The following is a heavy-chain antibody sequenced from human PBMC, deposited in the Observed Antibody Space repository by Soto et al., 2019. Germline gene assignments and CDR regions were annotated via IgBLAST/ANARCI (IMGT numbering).Heavy chain of an antibody. D-gene: IGHD7-27*01. Sequence: APVKVSCKASGYTFTSYDINWMRQATGQGPEWMGWMNPNSGNTGSAQKFQGRVTMTRNTSISTAYMELRSLRSDDTAIYYCARGPTLGWFDPWGQGTLVTVSS. CDR2: MNPNSGNT. J-gene: IGHJ5*02. CDR3: ARGPTLGWFDP. V-gene: IGHV1-8*01. CDR1: GYTFTSYD.